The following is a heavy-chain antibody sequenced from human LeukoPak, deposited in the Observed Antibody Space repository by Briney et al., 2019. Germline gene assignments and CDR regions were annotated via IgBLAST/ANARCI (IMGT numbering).Heavy chain of an antibody. CDR2: ICYSGST. Sequence: PSETLSLTCAVSGYSISSGYYWGWIRQPPGKGLEWIGCICYSGSTNYNPSLKSRVTISVDTSKNQFSLKLSSVTAADTAVYYCARGPYDSWTGYLPHYFDYWGQGTLVTVSS. V-gene: IGHV4-38-2*01. CDR3: ARGPYDSWTGYLPHYFDY. J-gene: IGHJ4*02. CDR1: GYSISSGYY. D-gene: IGHD3-3*01.